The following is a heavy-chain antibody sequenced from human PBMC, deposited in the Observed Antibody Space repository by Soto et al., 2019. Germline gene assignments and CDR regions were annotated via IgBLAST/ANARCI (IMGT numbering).Heavy chain of an antibody. CDR3: TKRSYGDNWFDP. CDR2: ISGSGGST. Sequence: GGSLRLSCAASGFTFSSYAMSWVRQAPGKGLEWVSAISGSGGSTYYADSVKGRFTISRDNSKNTLFLQMNSLRAEDTAKYYCTKRSYGDNWFDPWGQGTLVTVSS. D-gene: IGHD4-17*01. J-gene: IGHJ5*02. V-gene: IGHV3-23*01. CDR1: GFTFSSYA.